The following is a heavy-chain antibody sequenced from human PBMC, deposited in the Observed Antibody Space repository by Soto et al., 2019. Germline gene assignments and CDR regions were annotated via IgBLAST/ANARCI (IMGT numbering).Heavy chain of an antibody. J-gene: IGHJ4*02. D-gene: IGHD3-10*01. CDR3: ARDRGDYYGSGSPDY. V-gene: IGHV3-30-3*01. CDR2: ISYDGSNK. Sequence: QVQLVESGGGVVQPGRSLRLSCAASGFTFSSYAMHWVRQAPGKGLEWVAVISYDGSNKYYADSVKGRFTISRDNSKNPLYLQMNSLRAEDTAVYYCARDRGDYYGSGSPDYWGQGTLVTVSS. CDR1: GFTFSSYA.